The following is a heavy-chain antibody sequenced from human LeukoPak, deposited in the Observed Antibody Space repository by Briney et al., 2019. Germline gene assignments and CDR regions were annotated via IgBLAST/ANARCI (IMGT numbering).Heavy chain of an antibody. Sequence: GASVKVSCKASGYTFTSYGISWVRQAPGQGLGWMGWISAYNGNTNYAQKLQGRVTMTTDTSTSTAYMELRSLRSDDTAVYYCARDVPAPPYYYGSGSYYKDYYYGMDVWGQGTTVTVSS. CDR1: GYTFTSYG. D-gene: IGHD3-10*01. CDR3: ARDVPAPPYYYGSGSYYKDYYYGMDV. J-gene: IGHJ6*02. CDR2: ISAYNGNT. V-gene: IGHV1-18*01.